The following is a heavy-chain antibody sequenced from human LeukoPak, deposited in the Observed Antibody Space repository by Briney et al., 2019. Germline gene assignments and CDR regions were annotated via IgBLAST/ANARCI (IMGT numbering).Heavy chain of an antibody. CDR3: AARDGYSFDY. D-gene: IGHD5-12*01. CDR2: IYYSGST. Sequence: SETLSLTCTVSGGSISSSSYYWGWIRQPPGKGLEWIGSIYYSGSTYYNPSLKSRVTISVDTSKNQFSLKLSSVTAADTAVYYCAARDGYSFDYWGQGTLVTVSS. V-gene: IGHV4-39*01. J-gene: IGHJ4*02. CDR1: GGSISSSSYY.